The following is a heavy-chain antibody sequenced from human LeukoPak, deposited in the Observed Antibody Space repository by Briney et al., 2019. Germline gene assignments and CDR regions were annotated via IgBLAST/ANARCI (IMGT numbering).Heavy chain of an antibody. CDR2: INHGGST. D-gene: IGHD2-8*01. CDR3: ARVYCPNGVCYNSRGWFDP. J-gene: IGHJ5*02. Sequence: PSETLSLTCAVYGGSLSGYFWSWIRQPPGKGLEWIGEINHGGSTHYNPSLKSRVTISVDTSKNQFSLKLSSVTAADTAVYYCARVYCPNGVCYNSRGWFDPWGQGTLVTVSS. CDR1: GGSLSGYF. V-gene: IGHV4-34*01.